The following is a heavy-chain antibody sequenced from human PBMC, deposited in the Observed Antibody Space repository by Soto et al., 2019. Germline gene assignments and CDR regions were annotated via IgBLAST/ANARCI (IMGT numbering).Heavy chain of an antibody. CDR3: ARSKITMVRGGPCDY. V-gene: IGHV3-33*01. CDR1: GFTFSSYG. CDR2: IWYDGSNK. D-gene: IGHD3-10*01. Sequence: QVQLVESGGGVVQPGRYLRLSCAASGFTFSSYGMHWVRQAPGKGLEWVAVIWYDGSNKYYADSVKGRFTISRDNSKNTLYLQMNSLRAEDTAVYYCARSKITMVRGGPCDYWGQGTLVTVSS. J-gene: IGHJ4*02.